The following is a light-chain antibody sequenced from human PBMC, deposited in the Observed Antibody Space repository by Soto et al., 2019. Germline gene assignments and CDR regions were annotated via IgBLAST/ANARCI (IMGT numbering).Light chain of an antibody. Sequence: IVLAHSPATLSLSPGEIAALSCWGSQSVTSTHLAWYEQKPGQAPRLLIYGASTRATGIPARFSGSGSGTEFTLTISSLQSEDFAVYYCHQYHLWPWTFGQGTKVDIK. CDR1: QSVTSTH. CDR3: HQYHLWPWT. CDR2: GAS. J-gene: IGKJ1*01. V-gene: IGKV3D-15*01.